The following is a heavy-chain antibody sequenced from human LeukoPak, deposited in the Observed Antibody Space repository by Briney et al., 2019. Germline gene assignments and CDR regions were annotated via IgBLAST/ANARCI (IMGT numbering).Heavy chain of an antibody. V-gene: IGHV3-33*08. D-gene: IGHD3-10*01. Sequence: PGGSLRLSCAASGFTFSSYAMSWVRQAPGKGLEWVAVIWYDGSNKYYADSVKGRFTISRDNSKNTLYLQMNSLRAEDTAVYYCARLLSPWFDPWGQGTLVTVSS. J-gene: IGHJ5*02. CDR2: IWYDGSNK. CDR3: ARLLSPWFDP. CDR1: GFTFSSYA.